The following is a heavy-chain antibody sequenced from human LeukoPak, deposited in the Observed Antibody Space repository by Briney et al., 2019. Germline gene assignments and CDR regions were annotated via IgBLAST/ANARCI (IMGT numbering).Heavy chain of an antibody. Sequence: GGSLRLSCAASGFTFSSYAMHWVRQAPGKGLEWVAVISYDGSNKYYADSVKGRFTISRDNSKNTLYLQMNSLRAEDAAVYYCAVGLTVGGDEWELSPTDYWGQGTLVTVSS. D-gene: IGHD1-26*01. V-gene: IGHV3-30-3*01. CDR1: GFTFSSYA. J-gene: IGHJ4*02. CDR2: ISYDGSNK. CDR3: AVGLTVGGDEWELSPTDY.